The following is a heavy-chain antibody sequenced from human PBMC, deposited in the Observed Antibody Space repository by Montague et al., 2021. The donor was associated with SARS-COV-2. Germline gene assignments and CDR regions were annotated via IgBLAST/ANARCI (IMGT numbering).Heavy chain of an antibody. V-gene: IGHV4-39*01. Sequence: SETLSLTCNVSGGSIARNYYWCWIRQPPGKGLEWGGNIYYSGTTFMNPSLEGRVTISVDASKNHLALNLTSVTAADTAVYYCARPLVRGVPKAFDIWGQGALVIVSS. CDR2: IYYSGTT. CDR1: GGSIARNYY. CDR3: ARPLVRGVPKAFDI. D-gene: IGHD3-10*02. J-gene: IGHJ3*02.